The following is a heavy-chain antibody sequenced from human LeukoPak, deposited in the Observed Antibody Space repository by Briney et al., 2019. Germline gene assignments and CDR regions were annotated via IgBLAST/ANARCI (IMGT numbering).Heavy chain of an antibody. D-gene: IGHD3-3*01. CDR2: ISWNSGSI. CDR3: AKDMSGLFLEWLLGGMDV. CDR1: GFTFDDYA. V-gene: IGHV3-9*01. J-gene: IGHJ6*02. Sequence: GGSLRLSCAASGFTFDDYAMHWVRQAPGKGLEWVSGISWNSGSIGYADSVKGRFTISRDNAKNSLYLQMNSLRAEDTALYYCAKDMSGLFLEWLLGGMDVWGQGTTVTVSS.